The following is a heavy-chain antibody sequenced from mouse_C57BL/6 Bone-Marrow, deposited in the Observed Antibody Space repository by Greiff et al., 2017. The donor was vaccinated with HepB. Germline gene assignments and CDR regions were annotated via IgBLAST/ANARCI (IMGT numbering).Heavy chain of an antibody. D-gene: IGHD3-2*02. CDR1: GYTFTSYW. J-gene: IGHJ4*01. V-gene: IGHV1-59*01. CDR3: ARDPTAQATLGAMDY. CDR2: IDPSDSYT. Sequence: QVQLQQPGAELVRPGTSVKLSCKASGYTFTSYWMHWVKQRPGQGLEWIGVIDPSDSYTNYNQKFKGKATLTVDTSSSTAYMQLSSLTSEDSAVYYCARDPTAQATLGAMDYWGQGTSVTVSS.